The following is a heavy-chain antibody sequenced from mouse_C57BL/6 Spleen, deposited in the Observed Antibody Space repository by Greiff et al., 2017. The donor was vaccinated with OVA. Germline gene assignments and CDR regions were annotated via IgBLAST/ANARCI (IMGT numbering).Heavy chain of an antibody. D-gene: IGHD1-1*01. CDR1: GYTFTSYW. CDR2: IDPSDSYT. Sequence: VQLQQPGAELVMPGASVKLSCKASGYTFTSYWMHWVKQRPGQGLEWIGEIDPSDSYTNYNRKFKGKSTLTVDKSSSTAYMQLSSLTSEDSAVYYCARSYGAMDYWGQGTSVTVSS. J-gene: IGHJ4*01. V-gene: IGHV1-69*01. CDR3: ARSYGAMDY.